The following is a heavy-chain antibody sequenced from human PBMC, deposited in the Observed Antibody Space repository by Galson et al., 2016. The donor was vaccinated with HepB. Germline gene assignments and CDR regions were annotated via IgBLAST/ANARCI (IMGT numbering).Heavy chain of an antibody. CDR3: ARGDCSSSTCYVIWFDP. CDR2: IKNDGSQK. J-gene: IGHJ5*02. D-gene: IGHD2-2*01. CDR1: GFTFSNYW. Sequence: SLRLSCAASGFTFSNYWMSWVRQATGKGLEWVANIKNDGSQKYYVDSVKGRFTISRDNGKNSLYLQMGSLRAEDTAVYYCARGDCSSSTCYVIWFDPWGQGTLVTVSS. V-gene: IGHV3-7*01.